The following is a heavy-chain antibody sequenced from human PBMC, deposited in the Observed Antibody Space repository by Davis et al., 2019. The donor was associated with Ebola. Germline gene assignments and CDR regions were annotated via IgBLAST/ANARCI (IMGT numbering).Heavy chain of an antibody. V-gene: IGHV1-69*13. CDR1: GGSFSSHP. D-gene: IGHD3-9*01. CDR2: IIPIFDTP. Sequence: SVQVSCKTSGGSFSSHPISWVRQAPRQGLEWMGGIIPIFDTPHYAQKFQGGITITADASTSTAYMELSSLRSEDTATYFCARDFDGGNYYFDYWGPGTPVTVSS. CDR3: ARDFDGGNYYFDY. J-gene: IGHJ4*02.